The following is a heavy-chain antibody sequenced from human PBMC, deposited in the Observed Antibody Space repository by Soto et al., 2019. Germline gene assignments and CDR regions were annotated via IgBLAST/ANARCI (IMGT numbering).Heavy chain of an antibody. Sequence: GSLLVACSASGFTFSSYGMHWVRQAPGRGLEWVAVISYDGSNKYYADSVKGRFTISRDNSKNTLYLQMNSLRAEDTAVYYCEKDHQPYYDFWSGNYGMDVWGQGTTVTVYS. J-gene: IGHJ6*02. CDR2: ISYDGSNK. CDR1: GFTFSSYG. D-gene: IGHD3-3*01. V-gene: IGHV3-30*18. CDR3: EKDHQPYYDFWSGNYGMDV.